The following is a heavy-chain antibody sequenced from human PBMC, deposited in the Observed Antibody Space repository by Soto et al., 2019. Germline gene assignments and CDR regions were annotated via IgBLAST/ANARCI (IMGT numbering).Heavy chain of an antibody. CDR3: AKPQDFDWLVYYGMDV. D-gene: IGHD3-9*01. CDR2: ISGSGGST. J-gene: IGHJ6*02. Sequence: PGGSLRLSCAASGFTFSSYAMSWVRQAPGKGLEWVSAISGSGGSTYYADSVKGRFTISRDNSKNTLYLQMNSLRAEDTAVYYCAKPQDFDWLVYYGMDVWGQGTTVTVSS. V-gene: IGHV3-23*01. CDR1: GFTFSSYA.